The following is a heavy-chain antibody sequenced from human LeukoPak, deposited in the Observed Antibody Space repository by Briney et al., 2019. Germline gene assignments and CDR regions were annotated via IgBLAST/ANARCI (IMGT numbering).Heavy chain of an antibody. D-gene: IGHD1-26*01. J-gene: IGHJ4*02. CDR2: TYYRSKWYH. CDR1: GDSVSSDTSA. CDR3: ARDQWALNS. V-gene: IGHV6-1*01. Sequence: PSQTLSLTCALSGDSVSSDTSAWNWIRQSPSRGLEWLGRTYYRSKWYHEYADSVRSRINIYPDTSKNHFSLQLISVTPEDTAPYYCARDQWALNSWGQGTLVTVSS.